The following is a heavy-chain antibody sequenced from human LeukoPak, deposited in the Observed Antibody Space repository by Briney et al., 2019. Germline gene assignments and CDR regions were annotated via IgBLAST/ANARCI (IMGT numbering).Heavy chain of an antibody. V-gene: IGHV4-59*01. Sequence: SETLSLTCTVSGGSIRSYHWSWIRQPPGKRLEWIGYIYDSGSTNYNPSLRSRVTISIDTSKNQFSLKLSSVTAADTAVYYCAREAYCGGDCYSGFDYWGQGTLVTVSS. CDR1: GGSIRSYH. CDR3: AREAYCGGDCYSGFDY. J-gene: IGHJ4*02. D-gene: IGHD2-21*02. CDR2: IYDSGST.